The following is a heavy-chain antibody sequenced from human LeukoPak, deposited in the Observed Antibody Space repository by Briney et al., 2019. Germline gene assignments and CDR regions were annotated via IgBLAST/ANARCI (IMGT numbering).Heavy chain of an antibody. J-gene: IGHJ1*01. CDR1: GGSISSYY. Sequence: SETLSLTCTVSGGSISSYYWSWIRQPPGKGLEWIGYIYYSGSTNFNPSLKSRVTISVDTSKNQFSLKLSSVTAADTAVYYCARDRGYFQHWGQGTLVTVSS. D-gene: IGHD5-24*01. V-gene: IGHV4-59*01. CDR2: IYYSGST. CDR3: ARDRGYFQH.